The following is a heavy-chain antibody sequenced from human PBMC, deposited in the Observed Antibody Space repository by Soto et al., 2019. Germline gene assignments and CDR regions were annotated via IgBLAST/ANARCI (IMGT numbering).Heavy chain of an antibody. CDR1: GFTLSNAW. CDR3: VPDWNFDY. V-gene: IGHV3-15*01. D-gene: IGHD2-21*01. Sequence: EVQLVESGGGLVKPGGSLRLSYAASGFTLSNAWVSWVRQAPGKGLEWVGRIKNKFEGATTDYAAPVKGRFTISRDDSKNMLYLQMSSLITDDTAVYYCVPDWNFDYWGQGTLVTVSS. J-gene: IGHJ4*02. CDR2: IKNKFEGATT.